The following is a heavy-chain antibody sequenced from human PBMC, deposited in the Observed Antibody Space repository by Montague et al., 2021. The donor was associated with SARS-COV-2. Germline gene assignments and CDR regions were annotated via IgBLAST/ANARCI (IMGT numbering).Heavy chain of an antibody. J-gene: IGHJ4*02. Sequence: PALVKPTQTLTLTCTVSGFSLSTSGEGVGWIRQPPGKALEWLALIYWRDDKRYSSSLKSRLTITKDTSKNQVVLTLADMDSVDTATYYCAHRQFGSGAPPFDYWGQGVLVTVSS. CDR1: GFSLSTSGEG. CDR2: IYWRDDK. D-gene: IGHD3-10*01. V-gene: IGHV2-5*01. CDR3: AHRQFGSGAPPFDY.